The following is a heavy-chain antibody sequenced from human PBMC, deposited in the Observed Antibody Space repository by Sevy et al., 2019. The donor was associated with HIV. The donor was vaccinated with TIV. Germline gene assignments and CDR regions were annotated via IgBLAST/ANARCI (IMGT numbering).Heavy chain of an antibody. CDR2: IYYTGST. D-gene: IGHD5-12*01. J-gene: IGHJ5*02. Sequence: SETLSLTCTVSGDSIISNIHYWGWIRQSPGKGLEWIGYIYYTGSTNYNPSLKSRVTISVDTSKNQFSLNLRSVTAVDTAVYYCARAPPVRSGDDSLNWFDPWGQGTLVTVSS. V-gene: IGHV4-61*05. CDR1: GDSIISNIHY. CDR3: ARAPPVRSGDDSLNWFDP.